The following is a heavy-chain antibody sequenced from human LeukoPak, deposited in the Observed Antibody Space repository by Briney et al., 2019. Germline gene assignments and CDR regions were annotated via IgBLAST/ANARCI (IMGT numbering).Heavy chain of an antibody. CDR1: GFTFSSYS. J-gene: IGHJ4*02. Sequence: KTGGSLRLSCAASGFTFSSYSMNWVRQAPGKGLEWVSSISSSSSYIYYADSVKGRFTISRDNAKNSLYLQMNSLRAEDTAVYYCARARSDVWGSYYVYWGQGTLVTVSS. V-gene: IGHV3-21*04. D-gene: IGHD3-16*01. CDR2: ISSSSSYI. CDR3: ARARSDVWGSYYVY.